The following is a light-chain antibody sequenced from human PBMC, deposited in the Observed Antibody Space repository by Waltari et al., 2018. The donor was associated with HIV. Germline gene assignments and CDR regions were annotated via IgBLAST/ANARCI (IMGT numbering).Light chain of an antibody. CDR2: KNN. V-gene: IGLV1-47*01. CDR1: TSNVGNNF. Sequence: QSVLTQPPSASGTPGQRVTISCSGTTSNVGNNFVSWYQQLPGTAPKLLIYKNNQRPSGVPDRFSGSKSGTSASLAISGLQSEDEADYYCAAWDDRLNGVVFGGGTKLTVL. CDR3: AAWDDRLNGVV. J-gene: IGLJ2*01.